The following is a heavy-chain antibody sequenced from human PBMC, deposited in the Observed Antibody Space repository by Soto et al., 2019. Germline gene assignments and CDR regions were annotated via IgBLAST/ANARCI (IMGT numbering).Heavy chain of an antibody. CDR1: GDPISSSPL. CDR3: ATSQLVEFFDY. CDR2: IYHSGSI. D-gene: IGHD2-15*01. J-gene: IGHJ4*02. V-gene: IGHV4-4*02. Sequence: SETLSLTCAVSGDPISSSPLSSWVRQTPGKLLEWSGEIYHSGSINYNPSLKSRVIISADSSKNQFPLRLSSMTAADTAVYYCATSQLVEFFDYWGQGTLVTVSS.